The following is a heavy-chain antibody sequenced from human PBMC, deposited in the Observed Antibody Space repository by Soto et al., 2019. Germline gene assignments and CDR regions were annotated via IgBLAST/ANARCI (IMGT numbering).Heavy chain of an antibody. Sequence: GGSLRLSCAASGFTFSSYAMSWVRQAPGKGLEWVSAISGSGGSTYYADSVKGRFTISRDNSKNTLYLQMNSLRAEDTAVYYCAKWPGYSSSWYSDYWGQGTLVTVSS. V-gene: IGHV3-23*01. CDR2: ISGSGGST. D-gene: IGHD6-13*01. CDR3: AKWPGYSSSWYSDY. J-gene: IGHJ4*02. CDR1: GFTFSSYA.